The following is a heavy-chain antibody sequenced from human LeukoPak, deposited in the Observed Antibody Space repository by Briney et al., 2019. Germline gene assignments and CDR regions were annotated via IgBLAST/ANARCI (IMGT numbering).Heavy chain of an antibody. D-gene: IGHD3-22*01. V-gene: IGHV1-18*01. CDR1: GHTFTSYG. CDR2: ISAYNGNT. CDR3: ARGYYYDSSGYYSPAEYFQH. Sequence: AASVRVSCTASGHTFTSYGISWVRQAPGQGLEWMGWISAYNGNTNYAQKLQGRVTMTTDTSTSTAYMELRSLRSDDTAVHYCARGYYYDSSGYYSPAEYFQHWGQGTLVTVSS. J-gene: IGHJ1*01.